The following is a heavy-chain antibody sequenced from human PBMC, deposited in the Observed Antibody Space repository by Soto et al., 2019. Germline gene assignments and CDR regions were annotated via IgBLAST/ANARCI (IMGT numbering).Heavy chain of an antibody. CDR3: ARRYYDFWSGYPLDY. CDR1: GYSFTSYW. V-gene: IGHV5-10-1*01. D-gene: IGHD3-3*01. CDR2: IDPSDSYT. J-gene: IGHJ4*02. Sequence: GESLKISCKGSGYSFTSYWISWVRQMPGKGLEWMGRIDPSDSYTNYSPSFQGHVTISADKSISTAYLQWSSLKASDTAMYYCARRYYDFWSGYPLDYWGQGTLVTVSS.